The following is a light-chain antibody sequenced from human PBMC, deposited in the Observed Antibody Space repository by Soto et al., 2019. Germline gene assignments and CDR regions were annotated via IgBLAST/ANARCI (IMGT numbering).Light chain of an antibody. V-gene: IGLV2-14*03. CDR3: SSYTTSSTLI. Sequence: QSALTQPASVSGSPGQSITISCTGTSSDVGRYKLVSWYQQHPGKAPKLMIYDVTNRPSGVSNRFSGSKSGNTASLTISGLQAEDEVDYYCSSYTTSSTLIFGGGTKLTVL. J-gene: IGLJ2*01. CDR2: DVT. CDR1: SSDVGRYKL.